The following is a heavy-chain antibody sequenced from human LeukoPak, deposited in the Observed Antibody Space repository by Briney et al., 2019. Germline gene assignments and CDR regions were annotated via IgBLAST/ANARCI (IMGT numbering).Heavy chain of an antibody. CDR2: INHSGST. CDR1: GGSFSGYY. CDR3: AGVGYCSSTSLPPPPTNNWGAYYFDY. V-gene: IGHV4-34*01. Sequence: SETLSLTCAVYGGSFSGYYWSWIRQPPGKGLEWIGEINHSGSTNYNPSLKSRVTISVDTSKNQFSLKLSSVTAADTAVYYCAGVGYCSSTSLPPPPTNNWGAYYFDYWGQGTLVTVSS. D-gene: IGHD2-2*01. J-gene: IGHJ4*02.